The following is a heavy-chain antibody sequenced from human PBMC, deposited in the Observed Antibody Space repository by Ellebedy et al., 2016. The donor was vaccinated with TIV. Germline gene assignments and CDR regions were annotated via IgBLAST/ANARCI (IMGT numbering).Heavy chain of an antibody. V-gene: IGHV3-74*01. D-gene: IGHD2-8*01. J-gene: IGHJ3*02. Sequence: GGSLRLSCAASGFTFSRYWMHWVRQAPGKGLVWVSRINSDGSSTSYADSVKGRFTISRDNAKNTLYLQMNSLRAEDTAVYYCAKWCGRNGENCKNAFEIWGQGTMVTVSS. CDR2: INSDGSST. CDR1: GFTFSRYW. CDR3: AKWCGRNGENCKNAFEI.